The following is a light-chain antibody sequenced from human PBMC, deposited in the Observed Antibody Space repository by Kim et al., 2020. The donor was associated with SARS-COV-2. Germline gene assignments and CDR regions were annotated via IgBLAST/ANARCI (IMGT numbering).Light chain of an antibody. V-gene: IGKV1-39*01. Sequence: SASVGDRVTITCRTSQSVADYLHWYQHKPGKAPKLLIYATSDLQTGVPSRFSGRGSGTDFTLTISSLEPEDFATYYCQQSHSTPYTFGQGTKLEI. CDR3: QQSHSTPYT. CDR1: QSVADY. CDR2: ATS. J-gene: IGKJ2*01.